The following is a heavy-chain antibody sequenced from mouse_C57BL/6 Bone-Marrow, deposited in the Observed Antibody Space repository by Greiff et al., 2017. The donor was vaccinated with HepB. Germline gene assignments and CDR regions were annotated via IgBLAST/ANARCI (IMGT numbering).Heavy chain of an antibody. CDR3: ARGIYYYGSSYDFYYAMDY. V-gene: IGHV5-16*01. D-gene: IGHD1-1*01. Sequence: DVQLVESEGGLVQPGSSMKLSCTASGFTFSDYYMAWVRQVPEKGLEWVANINYDGSSTYYLDSLKSRFIISRDNAKNILYLQMSSLKSEDTATYYCARGIYYYGSSYDFYYAMDYWGQGTSVTVSS. CDR1: GFTFSDYY. J-gene: IGHJ4*01. CDR2: INYDGSST.